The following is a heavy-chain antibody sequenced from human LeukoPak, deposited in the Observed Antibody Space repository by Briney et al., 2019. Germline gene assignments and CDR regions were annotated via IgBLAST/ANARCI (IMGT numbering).Heavy chain of an antibody. CDR1: GGSVASDNYF. D-gene: IGHD6-13*01. V-gene: IGHV4-31*03. CDR3: AREVIAATGTDAFDI. CDR2: IHHSGSA. Sequence: SETLSLTCSVSGGSVASDNYFWSWIRHLPGQGLEWIGYIHHSGSAYCNPSLESRVTISVDTSENQFCLKLSSVMAADTAVYYCAREVIAATGTDAFDIWGPGTLVTVSS. J-gene: IGHJ3*02.